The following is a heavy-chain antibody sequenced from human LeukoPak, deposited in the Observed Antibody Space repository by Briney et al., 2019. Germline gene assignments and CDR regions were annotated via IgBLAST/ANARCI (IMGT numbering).Heavy chain of an antibody. J-gene: IGHJ4*02. D-gene: IGHD6-19*01. CDR3: AREDSSGWYYPDY. CDR2: ISPNSGGT. V-gene: IGHV1-2*06. Sequence: ASVKVSCKASGYTFTGYYMHWVRQAPGQGLEWMGRISPNSGGTNYAQKFQGRVTMTRDTSISTAYMELSRLRSDDTAVYYCAREDSSGWYYPDYWGQGTLVTVSS. CDR1: GYTFTGYY.